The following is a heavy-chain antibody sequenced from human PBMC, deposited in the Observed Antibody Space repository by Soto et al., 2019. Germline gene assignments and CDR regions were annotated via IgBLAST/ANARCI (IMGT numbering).Heavy chain of an antibody. J-gene: IGHJ4*02. Sequence: ASVKVSCKASGYTFTSYYMHWVRQAPGQGLEWMGIINPSGGSTSYAQKFQGRITMTRDTSTSTVYMELSSLRSEDTAVYYCASKGTGTTYYFDYWGQGTLVTVSS. D-gene: IGHD1-7*01. CDR1: GYTFTSYY. CDR2: INPSGGST. V-gene: IGHV1-46*01. CDR3: ASKGTGTTYYFDY.